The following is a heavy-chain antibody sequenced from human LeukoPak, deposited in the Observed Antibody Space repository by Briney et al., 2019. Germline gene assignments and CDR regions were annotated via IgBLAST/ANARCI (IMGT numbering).Heavy chain of an antibody. CDR2: ISYDGSNK. J-gene: IGHJ4*02. D-gene: IGHD4-17*01. Sequence: GGSLRLSCADSGCTFSSYGMHWVRQAPGKGLEWVAVISYDGSNKYYADSVKGRFTISRDNSKNTLYLQMNSLRAEDTAVYYCAKDYGDYAYYFDYWGQGTLVTVSS. V-gene: IGHV3-30*18. CDR3: AKDYGDYAYYFDY. CDR1: GCTFSSYG.